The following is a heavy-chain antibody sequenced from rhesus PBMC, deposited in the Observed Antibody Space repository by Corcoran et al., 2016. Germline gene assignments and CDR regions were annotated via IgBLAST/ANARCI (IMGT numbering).Heavy chain of an antibody. J-gene: IGHJ4*01. CDR2: IYVSGRTT. V-gene: IGHV4-169*02. D-gene: IGHD2-21*01. CDR1: GGSISSSH. CDR3: ARDRCTGSGCYGTFDY. Sequence: QLQLQESGPGLVKPSETRSVTCAVSGGSISSSHWSWIRQAPGKGLEWIGYIYVSGRTTNYNPPLKSRVTLSVDTSKNQLSLKLSSVTTADTAVYYCARDRCTGSGCYGTFDYWGQGVLVTVSS.